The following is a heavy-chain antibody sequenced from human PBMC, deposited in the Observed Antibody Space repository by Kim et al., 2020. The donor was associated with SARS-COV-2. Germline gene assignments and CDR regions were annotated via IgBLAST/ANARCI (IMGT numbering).Heavy chain of an antibody. J-gene: IGHJ4*02. CDR3: VKGGGSIYRYFDY. Sequence: GGSLRLSCVASGFTFNDYAMSWVRQAPGKGLQWVSTINSGGSSTYYADSVKGRFTISRDNSKNTLNMQMNSLRVEDTAVYYCVKGGGSIYRYFDYWGQGTLVTVSS. CDR1: GFTFNDYA. CDR2: INSGGSST. V-gene: IGHV3-23*01.